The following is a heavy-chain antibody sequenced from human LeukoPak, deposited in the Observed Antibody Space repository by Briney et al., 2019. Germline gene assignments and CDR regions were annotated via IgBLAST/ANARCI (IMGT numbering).Heavy chain of an antibody. V-gene: IGHV3-23*01. CDR2: ISGSGGST. CDR3: ALLVDTAMGGRDH. Sequence: GASLRLSCAASGFTFSSYAMSWVRQAPGKGLEWVSAISGSGGSTYYADSVKGRFTISRDNSKNTLYLQMNSLRAEDTAVYYCALLVDTAMGGRDHWGQGTLVTVSS. CDR1: GFTFSSYA. D-gene: IGHD5-18*01. J-gene: IGHJ4*02.